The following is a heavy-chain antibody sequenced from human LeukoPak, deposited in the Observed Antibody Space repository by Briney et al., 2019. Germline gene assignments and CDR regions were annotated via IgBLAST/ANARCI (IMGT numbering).Heavy chain of an antibody. CDR1: GYTLTSYD. Sequence: ASVKVSCMPSGYTLTSYDLNGVRQATGQGLEGMGWMNPKSGNTGYAQMLQGRLTMTRNTSISTAYMELSSLRSEDTAVYYCARGFTIFGHGMDVWGQGTTVTVSS. CDR2: MNPKSGNT. CDR3: ARGFTIFGHGMDV. J-gene: IGHJ6*02. V-gene: IGHV1-8*01. D-gene: IGHD3-3*01.